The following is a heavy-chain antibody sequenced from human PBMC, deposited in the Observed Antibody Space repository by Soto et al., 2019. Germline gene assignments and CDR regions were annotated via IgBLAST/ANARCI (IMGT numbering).Heavy chain of an antibody. Sequence: SQTLSLTCAISGDSVSSDSATGKWIRQSPSRGLEWLGRTYYRSKWYNGYALSVESRVTINPDTSRNQFSLQFSFVTPEDPAVDYCARGIQLWLLPHYGSRDVWGQGTTVTVSS. J-gene: IGHJ6*02. CDR3: ARGIQLWLLPHYGSRDV. CDR1: GDSVSSDSAT. CDR2: TYYRSKWYN. D-gene: IGHD5-18*01. V-gene: IGHV6-1*01.